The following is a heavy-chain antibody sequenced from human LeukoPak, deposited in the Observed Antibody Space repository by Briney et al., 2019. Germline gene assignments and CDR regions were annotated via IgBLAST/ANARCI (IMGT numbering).Heavy chain of an antibody. V-gene: IGHV4-30-4*01. CDR1: GGSISSGDYY. J-gene: IGHJ4*02. D-gene: IGHD1-26*01. CDR3: GRESRIVGTTSVWYYFDY. CDR2: IYHTGSF. Sequence: SETLSLTCTVSGGSISSGDYYWSWIREPPGKGLGGVGFIYHTGSFHYNPSLKSRVTISVDTSKNQFSLNLRSVTAADTAVYFCGRESRIVGTTSVWYYFDYWGQGTLVTVSS.